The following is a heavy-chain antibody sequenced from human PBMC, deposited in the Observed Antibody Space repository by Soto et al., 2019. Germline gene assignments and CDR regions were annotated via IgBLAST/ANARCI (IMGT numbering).Heavy chain of an antibody. CDR3: AKGYGGQQLTRGDAFDF. J-gene: IGHJ3*01. CDR1: GFTFSSYG. V-gene: IGHV3-30*18. Sequence: QVQLVESGGGVVQPGRSLRLSCAASGFTFSSYGMHWVRQAPGKGLEWVAFISYGGSNEDYADSVKGRFAISRDNSKNMLSLQMNGLRVEDTAVYYCAKGYGGQQLTRGDAFDFWGQGTMVTVSS. CDR2: ISYGGSNE. D-gene: IGHD6-13*01.